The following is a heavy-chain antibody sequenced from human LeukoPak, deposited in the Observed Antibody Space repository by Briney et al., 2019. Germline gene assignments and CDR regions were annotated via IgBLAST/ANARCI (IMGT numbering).Heavy chain of an antibody. CDR1: GFTFLDYA. CDR2: MSYDGNNN. J-gene: IGHJ6*03. D-gene: IGHD1-7*01. CDR3: ARLNWNYESYMDV. V-gene: IGHV3-30-3*01. Sequence: GGSLRLSCVTSGFTFLDYAVHWVRQAPGKGLEWVAVMSYDGNNNYYADSVKGRFTLSRDNAKNSLYLQMNSLRAEDTAVYYCARLNWNYESYMDVWGKGTTVTVSS.